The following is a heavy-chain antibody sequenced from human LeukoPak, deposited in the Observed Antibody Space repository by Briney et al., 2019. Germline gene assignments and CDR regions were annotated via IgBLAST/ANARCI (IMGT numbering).Heavy chain of an antibody. V-gene: IGHV4-34*01. CDR3: ARLPLDAFDI. Sequence: SETLSLTCAVYGGSFSGYYWSWIRQPPGKGLEWIGEIKHSGSTNYNPSLKSRVTISVDTSKNQFSLKLSSVTAADTAVYYCARLPLDAFDIWGQGTMVTVSS. CDR1: GGSFSGYY. CDR2: IKHSGST. J-gene: IGHJ3*02.